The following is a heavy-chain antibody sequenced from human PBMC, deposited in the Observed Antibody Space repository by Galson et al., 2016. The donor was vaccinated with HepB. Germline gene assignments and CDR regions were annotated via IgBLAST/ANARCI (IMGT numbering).Heavy chain of an antibody. V-gene: IGHV3-74*01. CDR3: ARDLSGPDI. J-gene: IGHJ3*02. CDR1: GFTFRNHQ. Sequence: SLRLSCAVSGFTFRNHQMHWLRQVPGKGLVWVSRIEPDGNSPIYADSVKGRFTISRDNAENMLYLQMNSLRAEDTAIYYCARDLSGPDIWGQGTMVTVSS. CDR2: IEPDGNSP.